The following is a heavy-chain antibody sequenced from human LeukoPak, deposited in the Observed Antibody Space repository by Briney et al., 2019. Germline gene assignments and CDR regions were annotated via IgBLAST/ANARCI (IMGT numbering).Heavy chain of an antibody. D-gene: IGHD4-17*01. CDR3: AKDQGYGDYAHYYYGMDV. J-gene: IGHJ6*02. CDR1: GFTFSSYA. V-gene: IGHV3-23*01. CDR2: ISGSGGST. Sequence: GGSLRLSCAASGFTFSSYAVSWVRQAPGKGLEWVSAISGSGGSTYYADSVKGRLTISRDNSKNTLYLQMNSLRAEDTAVYYCAKDQGYGDYAHYYYGMDVWGQGTTVTVSS.